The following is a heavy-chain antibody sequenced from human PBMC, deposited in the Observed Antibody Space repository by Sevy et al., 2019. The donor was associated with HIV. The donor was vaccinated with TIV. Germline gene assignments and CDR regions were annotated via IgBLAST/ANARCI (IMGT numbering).Heavy chain of an antibody. D-gene: IGHD6-19*01. Sequence: GGSLRLSCVASGFTFGTYGMDWVRQAPGKGLEWVAVIWYDGSNKYYVDSVKGRFTISRDNSKNTLYLQMNSLRAEDTAVYYCARGSLYSSGWSESLDYWGQGTLVTVSS. V-gene: IGHV3-33*01. CDR2: IWYDGSNK. CDR3: ARGSLYSSGWSESLDY. J-gene: IGHJ4*02. CDR1: GFTFGTYG.